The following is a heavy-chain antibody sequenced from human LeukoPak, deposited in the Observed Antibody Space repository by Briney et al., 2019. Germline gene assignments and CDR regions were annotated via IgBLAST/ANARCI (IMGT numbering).Heavy chain of an antibody. CDR3: TTADSSGYSPTKVDY. CDR1: GFTFSSYA. Sequence: GGSLRLSCAASGFTFSSYAMSWVRQAPGKGLEWVSTISGSGGSTYYADSVKGRFTISRDNSKNTLYLQMSSLKTEDTAVYYCTTADSSGYSPTKVDYWGQGTLVTVSS. V-gene: IGHV3-23*01. J-gene: IGHJ4*02. D-gene: IGHD3-22*01. CDR2: ISGSGGST.